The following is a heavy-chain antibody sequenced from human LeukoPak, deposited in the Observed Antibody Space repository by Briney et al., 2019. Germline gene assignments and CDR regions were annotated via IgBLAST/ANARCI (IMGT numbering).Heavy chain of an antibody. V-gene: IGHV3-23*01. J-gene: IGHJ5*02. Sequence: GGSLRLSCAASGFIYSSSSMSWVRQAPGKGLEWVSSISTVGDITHYAESVQGRFTISRDNSRNTLYLQMSSLSVDDTAVYYCAKVKSSLKLVGAWGQGTLVTVSS. CDR2: ISTVGDIT. D-gene: IGHD5/OR15-5a*01. CDR1: GFIYSSSS. CDR3: AKVKSSLKLVGA.